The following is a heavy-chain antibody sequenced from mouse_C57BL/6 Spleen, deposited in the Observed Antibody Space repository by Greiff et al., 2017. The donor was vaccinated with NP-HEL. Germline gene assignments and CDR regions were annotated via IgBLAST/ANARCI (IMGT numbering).Heavy chain of an antibody. D-gene: IGHD1-1*01. J-gene: IGHJ3*01. CDR3: ARDDRYYGSSLFAY. CDR2: INYDGSST. CDR1: GFTFSDYY. Sequence: EVMLVESEGGLVQPGSSMKLSCTASGFTFSDYYMAWVRQVPEKGLEWVANINYDGSSTYYLDSLKSRFIISRDNAKNILYLQMSSLKSEDTATYYCARDDRYYGSSLFAYWGQGTLVTVSA. V-gene: IGHV5-16*01.